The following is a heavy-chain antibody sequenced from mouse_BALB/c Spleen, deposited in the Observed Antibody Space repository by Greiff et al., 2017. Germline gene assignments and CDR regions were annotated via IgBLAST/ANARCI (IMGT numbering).Heavy chain of an antibody. CDR1: GYAFSSYW. D-gene: IGHD2-14*01. J-gene: IGHJ2*01. CDR2: IYPGDGDT. Sequence: QVQLKESGAELVRPGSSVKISCKASGYAFSSYWMNWVKQRPGQGLEWIGQIYPGDGDTNYNGKFKGKATLTADKSSSTAYMQLSSLTSEDSAVYFCARLGDRLYYFDYWGQGTTLTVSS. V-gene: IGHV1-80*01. CDR3: ARLGDRLYYFDY.